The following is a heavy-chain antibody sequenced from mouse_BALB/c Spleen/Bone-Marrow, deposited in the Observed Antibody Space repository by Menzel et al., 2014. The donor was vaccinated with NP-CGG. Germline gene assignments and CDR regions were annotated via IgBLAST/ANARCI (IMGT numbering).Heavy chain of an antibody. CDR3: ARNLLLRRAMDY. CDR2: IWSGGST. Sequence: VHLVESGPGLVQPSQSLSITCTVSGFSLTSYGVHWVRQSPGKGLEWLGVIWSGGSTDYNAAFISRLSISKDNSKSQVFFKMNSLQANDTAIYYCARNLLLRRAMDYWGQRTSVTVSS. CDR1: GFSLTSYG. J-gene: IGHJ4*01. D-gene: IGHD1-1*01. V-gene: IGHV2-2*02.